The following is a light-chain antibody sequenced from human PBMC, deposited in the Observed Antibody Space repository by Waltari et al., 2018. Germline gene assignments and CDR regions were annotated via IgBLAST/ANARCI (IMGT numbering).Light chain of an antibody. CDR2: DLY. CDR1: GSDVGGYDC. Sequence: QSALTQPASVSGSPGQAIMSSCNGTGSDVGGYDCVSWYQQYPGKSPRLIIYDLYNRPSGVSNRFSGSKSDNTASLTISGLQAEDESVYYCSSYTSSGVVFGGGTKLTVL. J-gene: IGLJ2*01. CDR3: SSYTSSGVV. V-gene: IGLV2-14*01.